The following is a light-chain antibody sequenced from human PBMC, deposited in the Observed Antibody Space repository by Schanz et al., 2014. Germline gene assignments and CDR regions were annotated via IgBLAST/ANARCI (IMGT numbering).Light chain of an antibody. CDR3: CSLSADSTWV. CDR1: GSDIGAYNR. Sequence: QSALTQPPSVSGSPGQSVTISCTGTGSDIGAYNRVSWYRQPPGSAPQVILYEVTNPPSGVPDRFSGSKSGNTASLTISGLQADDEADYHCCSLSADSTWVFGGGTKLAVL. V-gene: IGLV2-18*02. CDR2: EVT. J-gene: IGLJ3*02.